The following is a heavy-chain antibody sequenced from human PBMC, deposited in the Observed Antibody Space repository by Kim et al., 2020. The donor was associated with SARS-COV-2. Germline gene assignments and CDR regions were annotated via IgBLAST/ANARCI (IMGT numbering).Heavy chain of an antibody. CDR1: GYTFTSYD. CDR3: PRGSRISFFGGVVWVRNYM. CDR2: MNPNSGNT. Sequence: ASVKVSCKASGYTFTSYDINWVRQATGQGLEWMGWMNPNSGNTGYAQKFQGRVTMTRNPPLSPAYMKLTSLRPEATAVYYCPRGSRISFFGGVVWVRNYM. D-gene: IGHD3-3*01. J-gene: IGHJ6*03. V-gene: IGHV1-8*01.